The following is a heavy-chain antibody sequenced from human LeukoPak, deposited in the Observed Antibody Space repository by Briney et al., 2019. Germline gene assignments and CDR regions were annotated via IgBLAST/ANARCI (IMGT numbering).Heavy chain of an antibody. CDR1: GFTFSSYG. D-gene: IGHD3-22*01. J-gene: IGHJ4*02. Sequence: TGGSLRLSCAASGFTFSSYGMHWVRQAPGKGLEWVAVISYDGSNKYYADSVKGRFTISRDNSKNTLYLQMNSLRAEDTAVYYCAKTTHYYDSSGYLDYWGQGTLVTVSS. V-gene: IGHV3-30*18. CDR3: AKTTHYYDSSGYLDY. CDR2: ISYDGSNK.